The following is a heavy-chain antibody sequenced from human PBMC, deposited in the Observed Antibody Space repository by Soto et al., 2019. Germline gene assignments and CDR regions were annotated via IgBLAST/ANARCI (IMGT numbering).Heavy chain of an antibody. V-gene: IGHV3-30*18. CDR1: GFTFSNYG. CDR2: ISYDGSNT. D-gene: IGHD3-9*01. Sequence: QVQLVESGGGVVQPGRSLRLSCVGSGFTFSNYGMHWVRQAPGKGLDWVVVISYDGSNTYYADSVKGRFTISRDNSKNTLYLQMNSLRAEDTAVYYRAKGPTLTPPSYYFNYWGQGTLVTVSS. J-gene: IGHJ4*02. CDR3: AKGPTLTPPSYYFNY.